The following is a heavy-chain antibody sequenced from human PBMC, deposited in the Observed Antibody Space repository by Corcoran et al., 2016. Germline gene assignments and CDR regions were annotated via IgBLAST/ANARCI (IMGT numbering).Heavy chain of an antibody. Sequence: QVQLVESGGGVVQPGRSLRLSCAASGFTFSSYGMHWVRQAPGKGLEWVAVIWYDGSNKYYADSVKGRFTISRDNSKNTLYLQMNSLGAEDTAVYYCARDPQPNSDFDWLLRNYYYYGMDVWGQGTTVTVSS. J-gene: IGHJ6*02. D-gene: IGHD3-9*01. CDR1: GFTFSSYG. CDR3: ARDPQPNSDFDWLLRNYYYYGMDV. V-gene: IGHV3-33*01. CDR2: IWYDGSNK.